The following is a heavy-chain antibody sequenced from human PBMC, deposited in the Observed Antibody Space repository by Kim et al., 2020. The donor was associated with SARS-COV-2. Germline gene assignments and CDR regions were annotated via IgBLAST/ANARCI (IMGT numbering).Heavy chain of an antibody. V-gene: IGHV4-30-4*01. D-gene: IGHD3-22*01. CDR2: IYYSGST. CDR3: ARDPYDSSGYYFGTDY. CDR1: GGSISSGDYY. J-gene: IGHJ4*02. Sequence: SETLSLTCTVSGGSISSGDYYWSWIRQPPGKGLEWIGYIYYSGSTYYNPSLKSRVTISVDTSKNQFSLKLSSVTAADTAVYYCARDPYDSSGYYFGTDYWGQGTLVTVSS.